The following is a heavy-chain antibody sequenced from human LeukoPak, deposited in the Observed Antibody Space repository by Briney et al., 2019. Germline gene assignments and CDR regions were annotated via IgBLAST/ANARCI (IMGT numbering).Heavy chain of an antibody. V-gene: IGHV5-51*01. J-gene: IGHJ3*02. CDR1: GYSFTNYW. CDR3: ARPLIAARRVDAFDI. Sequence: GESLKISCKGSGYSFTNYWIGWVRQMPGKGLEWMGIIYPADSDTRYSPSFQGQVTISADKSISTAYLQWSSLKASDTAMYYCARPLIAARRVDAFDIWGQGTMVTVSS. D-gene: IGHD6-6*01. CDR2: IYPADSDT.